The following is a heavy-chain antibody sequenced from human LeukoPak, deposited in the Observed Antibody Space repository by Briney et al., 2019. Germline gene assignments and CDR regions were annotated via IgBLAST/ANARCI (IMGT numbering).Heavy chain of an antibody. D-gene: IGHD3/OR15-3a*01. J-gene: IGHJ6*03. V-gene: IGHV4-59*01. CDR1: GGSISSYY. CDR3: ARVLAIFGLDTTDFYMDV. Sequence: SETLSLTCTVSGGSISSYYWSWIRQPPGKGLEWIGYTSGSISDNPSLKSRVAVSVDPSQNQVSLSLTSVTAADTAVYYCARVLAIFGLDTTDFYMDVWGKGTTVTVSS. CDR2: TSGSI.